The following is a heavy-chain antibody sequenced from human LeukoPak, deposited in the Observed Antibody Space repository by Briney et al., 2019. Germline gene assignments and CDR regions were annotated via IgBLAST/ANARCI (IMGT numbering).Heavy chain of an antibody. J-gene: IGHJ4*02. CDR2: IWFDESNK. V-gene: IGHV3-33*06. CDR3: AKEAQSSGRYLPEYYFDS. Sequence: PGGSLRLSCEGSGFDFSRYGMHWVRQAPGKGLEWVAMIWFDESNKYYVDSVQGRFTISRDNSKNMMYLQMNSLRVEDTAVYYCAKEAQSSGRYLPEYYFDSWGQGTLVTVSP. CDR1: GFDFSRYG. D-gene: IGHD3-22*01.